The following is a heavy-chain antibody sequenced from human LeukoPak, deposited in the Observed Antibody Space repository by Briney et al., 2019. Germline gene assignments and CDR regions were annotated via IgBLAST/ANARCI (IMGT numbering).Heavy chain of an antibody. CDR2: IKQDGGTT. Sequence: GGSLRLSCAASGFTFSNYYMAWVRQAPGKGLEWVANIKQDGGTTNYVDSLKGRFTISRDNARNSFYLQMNSLRVEDTAPYYCARDSDGDLDYWGQGTLVTVSS. D-gene: IGHD4-17*01. V-gene: IGHV3-7*01. CDR3: ARDSDGDLDY. J-gene: IGHJ4*02. CDR1: GFTFSNYY.